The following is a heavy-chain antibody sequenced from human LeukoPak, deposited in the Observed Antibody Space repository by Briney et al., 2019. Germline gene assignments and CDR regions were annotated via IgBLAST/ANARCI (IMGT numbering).Heavy chain of an antibody. V-gene: IGHV3-43*02. J-gene: IGHJ4*02. Sequence: GGSLRLSCAASGFTFDDYAMHWVRPAPGKGLEWVSLISGDGGSTYYADSVKGRFTISRDNSKNSLYLQMNSLRTEDTALYYCATLGITMVVTPEDYWGQGTLVTVSS. CDR2: ISGDGGST. D-gene: IGHD4-23*01. CDR3: ATLGITMVVTPEDY. CDR1: GFTFDDYA.